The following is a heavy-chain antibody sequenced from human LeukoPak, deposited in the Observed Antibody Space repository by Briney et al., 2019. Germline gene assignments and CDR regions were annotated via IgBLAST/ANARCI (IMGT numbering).Heavy chain of an antibody. CDR3: AKALYGGGAFDI. CDR1: GFTFSSYS. J-gene: IGHJ3*02. V-gene: IGHV3-23*01. Sequence: GGSLRLSCAASGFTFSSYSMNWVRQAPGKGLEWVSAISGSGGSTYYADSVKGRFTISRDNSKNTLYLQMNSLRAEDTAVYYCAKALYGGGAFDIWGQGTMVTVSS. D-gene: IGHD2-2*02. CDR2: ISGSGGST.